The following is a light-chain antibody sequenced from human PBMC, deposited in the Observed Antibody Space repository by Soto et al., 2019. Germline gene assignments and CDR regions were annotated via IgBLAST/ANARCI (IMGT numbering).Light chain of an antibody. CDR3: QQYNSYSPWT. V-gene: IGKV1-5*01. Sequence: DIQMTQSPSTLSESVGDRVTLPCRASQSISSWLAWYQQKPGKATKLLIYDASSLESGVPSRFSGSGSGTEFTLTISSLQPDDFATYYCQQYNSYSPWTFGQGTKVDIK. J-gene: IGKJ1*01. CDR2: DAS. CDR1: QSISSW.